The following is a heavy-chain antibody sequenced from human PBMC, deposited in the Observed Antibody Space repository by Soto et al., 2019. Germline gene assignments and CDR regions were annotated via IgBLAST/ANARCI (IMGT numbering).Heavy chain of an antibody. D-gene: IGHD3-22*01. CDR3: ANRLLSGYGDY. V-gene: IGHV3-30*18. CDR1: GFTFSSYG. CDR2: ISYDGSNK. Sequence: GGSLRLSCAASGFTFSSYGMHWVRQAPGKGLEWVAVISYDGSNKYYADSVKGRFTISRDNSKNTLYLQMNSLRAEDTAVYYCANRLLSGYGDYWGQGTLVTVSS. J-gene: IGHJ4*02.